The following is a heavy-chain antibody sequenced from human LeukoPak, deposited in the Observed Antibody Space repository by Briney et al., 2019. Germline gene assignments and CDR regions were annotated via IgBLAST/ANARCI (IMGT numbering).Heavy chain of an antibody. Sequence: SETLSLTCNVSGGSFTNYYWSWIRQTPEKGLEWIGQINHSGDTSYNPSLRSRITLSVDRSKNQFSLKVTSVTAADTGVYYCARGPGTVGLAPWGQGTLVTVSS. CDR1: GGSFTNYY. CDR2: INHSGDT. CDR3: ARGPGTVGLAP. J-gene: IGHJ5*02. V-gene: IGHV4-34*01. D-gene: IGHD1/OR15-1a*01.